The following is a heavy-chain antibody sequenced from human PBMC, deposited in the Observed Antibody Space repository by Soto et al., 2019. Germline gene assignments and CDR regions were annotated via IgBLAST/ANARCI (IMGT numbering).Heavy chain of an antibody. CDR1: GGTFSSYA. J-gene: IGHJ4*02. V-gene: IGHV1-69*01. Sequence: QVQLVQSGAEVKKPGSSVKVSCKASGGTFSSYAISWVRQAPGQGLEWMGGIIPIFGTANYAQKFQGRVTITADESTSTADMELSSLRSEDTAVYYCARDSMPYSSGWYYFDYWGQGTLVTVSS. D-gene: IGHD6-19*01. CDR3: ARDSMPYSSGWYYFDY. CDR2: IIPIFGTA.